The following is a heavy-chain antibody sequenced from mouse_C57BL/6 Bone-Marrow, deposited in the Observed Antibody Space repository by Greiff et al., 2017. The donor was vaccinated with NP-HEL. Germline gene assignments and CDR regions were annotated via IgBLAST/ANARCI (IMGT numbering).Heavy chain of an antibody. D-gene: IGHD1-1*01. CDR2: ISGGGGNT. V-gene: IGHV5-9*01. J-gene: IGHJ2*01. Sequence: DVMLVESGGGLVKPGGSLKLSCAASGFTFSSYTMSWVRQTPEKRLEWVATISGGGGNTYYPDSVKGRFTISRDNAKNTLYLQMSSLRSEDTALYYCARGTTVPLDYWGQGTTLTVSS. CDR3: ARGTTVPLDY. CDR1: GFTFSSYT.